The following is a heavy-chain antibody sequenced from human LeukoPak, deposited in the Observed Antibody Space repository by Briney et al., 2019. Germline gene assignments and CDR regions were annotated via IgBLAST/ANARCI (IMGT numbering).Heavy chain of an antibody. CDR2: IRVDGSVE. D-gene: IGHD1-26*01. J-gene: IGHJ3*02. CDR3: ATYSGPDKWDASDM. V-gene: IGHV3-7*01. Sequence: GGSLRLSCAASGFTFSSYAMTWVRQAPGKGLEWVATIRVDGSVEYPVGSMKGRFTISRDNAKNSLHLQMNSLRVEDTAVYYCATYSGPDKWDASDMWGQGTLVTVYS. CDR1: GFTFSSYA.